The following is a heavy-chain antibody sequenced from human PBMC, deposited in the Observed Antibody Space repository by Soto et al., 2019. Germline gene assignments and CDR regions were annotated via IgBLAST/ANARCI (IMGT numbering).Heavy chain of an antibody. V-gene: IGHV4-39*01. CDR1: GGSISSSSYY. Sequence: QLQLQESGPGLVKPSETLSLTCTVSGGSISSSSYYWGWIRQPPGKGLEWIGSIYYSGSTYYNPSLKSRVTISVDTSKNQFSLKLSSVTAADTAVYYCARIAAAGLPNRWFDPWGQGTLVTVSS. CDR3: ARIAAAGLPNRWFDP. J-gene: IGHJ5*02. CDR2: IYYSGST. D-gene: IGHD6-13*01.